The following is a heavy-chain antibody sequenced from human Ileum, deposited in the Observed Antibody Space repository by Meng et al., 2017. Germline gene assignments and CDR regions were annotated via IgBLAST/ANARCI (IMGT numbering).Heavy chain of an antibody. CDR1: GYTFTSHA. D-gene: IGHD3-22*01. Sequence: ASVKVSCKASGYTFTSHAINWLRQAPGQGPEWMGWINPNTGNPSYAQGFTGRFVFSLDTSVSTAYLQISSLKAEDTAVYYCTRDYYDTAHQFDCWGQGTLVTVSS. V-gene: IGHV7-4-1*02. CDR2: INPNTGNP. CDR3: TRDYYDTAHQFDC. J-gene: IGHJ4*02.